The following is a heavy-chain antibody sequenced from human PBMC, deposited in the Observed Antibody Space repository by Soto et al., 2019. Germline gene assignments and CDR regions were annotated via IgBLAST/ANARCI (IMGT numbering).Heavy chain of an antibody. V-gene: IGHV3-23*01. CDR2: ISGSGDST. J-gene: IGHJ6*02. Sequence: EVQLLESGGGLVQPGGSLRLSCAATGFTFSSYAMSWVRQAPGKGLEWVSVISGSGDSTYYADSVRGRFTISRDNSKHTLYLQINSLRAEDTAVYYCAKDRDGAAAGPTKFYGMDVWGPGTMLTVSS. CDR3: AKDRDGAAAGPTKFYGMDV. D-gene: IGHD6-13*01. CDR1: GFTFSSYA.